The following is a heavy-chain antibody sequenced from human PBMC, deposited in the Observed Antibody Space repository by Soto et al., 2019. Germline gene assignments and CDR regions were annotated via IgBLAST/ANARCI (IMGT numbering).Heavy chain of an antibody. CDR2: IYSGGST. CDR1: GFTVSSNY. Sequence: EVQLVETGGGLIQPGGSLRLSCAASGFTVSSNYMSWVRQAPGKGLEWVSVIYSGGSTYYADSVKGRFTISRDNSKNTLYHQMNSLRAEDTAVYYCVRGDYYVDYFDYWGQGTLVTVSS. J-gene: IGHJ4*02. D-gene: IGHD3-22*01. CDR3: VRGDYYVDYFDY. V-gene: IGHV3-53*02.